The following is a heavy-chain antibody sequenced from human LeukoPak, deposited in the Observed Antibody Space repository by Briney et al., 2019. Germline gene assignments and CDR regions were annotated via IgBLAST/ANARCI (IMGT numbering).Heavy chain of an antibody. J-gene: IGHJ4*02. V-gene: IGHV3-30*02. Sequence: SGGSLRLSCAASGFTFSSYGMHWVRQAPGKGLEWVAFIRYDGSNKYYADSVKGRFTISRDNSKNTLYLQMNSLRAEDTAVYYCAKDMAESYYYDSSGPHGFDYWGQGTLVTVSS. CDR1: GFTFSSYG. D-gene: IGHD3-22*01. CDR3: AKDMAESYYYDSSGPHGFDY. CDR2: IRYDGSNK.